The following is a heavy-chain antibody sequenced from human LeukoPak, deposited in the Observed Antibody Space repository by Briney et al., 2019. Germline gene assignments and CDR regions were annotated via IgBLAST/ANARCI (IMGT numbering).Heavy chain of an antibody. J-gene: IGHJ3*02. CDR2: IKSKTDGGTT. CDR3: TTPYYYYDSSGYYYDDAFDI. CDR1: GFTFSNAW. Sequence: GGSLRLSCAASGFTFSNAWMSWVRQAPGKGLEWVGRIKSKTDGGTTDYAAPVKGRFTISRDDSKNTLYLQMNSLKTEDTAVYYCTTPYYYYDSSGYYYDDAFDIWGQGTMVTVSS. D-gene: IGHD3-22*01. V-gene: IGHV3-15*01.